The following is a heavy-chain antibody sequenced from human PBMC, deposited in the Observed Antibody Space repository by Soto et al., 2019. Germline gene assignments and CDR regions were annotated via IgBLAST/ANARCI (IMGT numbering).Heavy chain of an antibody. D-gene: IGHD3-3*01. J-gene: IGHJ6*02. V-gene: IGHV4-59*01. CDR1: GGSISSYY. CDR3: ARSGGCDFWSGYSDGMDV. Sequence: SETLSLTCTVFGGSISSYYRSWIRPPPGKGLEWIGYIYYSGSTNYNPSLKSRVTISVDTSKNQFSLKLSSVTAADTAVYYCARSGGCDFWSGYSDGMDVWGQGTTVTVSS. CDR2: IYYSGST.